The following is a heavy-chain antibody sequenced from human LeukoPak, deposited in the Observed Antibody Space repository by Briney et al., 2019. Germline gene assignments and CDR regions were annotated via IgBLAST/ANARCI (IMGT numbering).Heavy chain of an antibody. CDR3: AREFAGGFDY. CDR2: ISSSSSYI. V-gene: IGHV3-21*01. CDR1: GVTFSAYG. J-gene: IGHJ4*02. Sequence: GGSLRLSCAASGVTFSAYGMHWVRQAPGKGLEWVSSISSSSSYIYYADSVKGRFTISRDNAKNSLYLQMNSLRAEDTAVYYCAREFAGGFDYWSQGTLVTVSS. D-gene: IGHD3-10*01.